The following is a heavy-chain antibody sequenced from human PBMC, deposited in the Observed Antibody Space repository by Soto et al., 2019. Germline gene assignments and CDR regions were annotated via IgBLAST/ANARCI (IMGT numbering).Heavy chain of an antibody. V-gene: IGHV5-51*01. CDR3: ARLFDTSGWYDY. CDR2: IYPGDSDT. J-gene: IGHJ4*02. CDR1: VYSFTSYW. Sequence: PGESLKISCKGSVYSFTSYWIGWVRQMPGKGLERMGIIYPGDSDTRYSPSFQGQVTISADKSITTTYLQWSSLKASDTAIYYCARLFDTSGWYDYWGQGTLVTVS. D-gene: IGHD6-19*01.